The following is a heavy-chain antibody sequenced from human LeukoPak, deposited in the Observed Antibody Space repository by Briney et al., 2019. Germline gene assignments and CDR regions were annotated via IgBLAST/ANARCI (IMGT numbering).Heavy chain of an antibody. Sequence: PGGSLRLSCAASGFTFSSYGMSWVRQAPGKGLEWVSAISGSGGSTYYADSVKGRFTISRDNSKNTLYLQMNSLRAEDTAVYYCAKDWNYYDSSGYYNSLYYFDYWGQGTLVTVSS. CDR2: ISGSGGST. V-gene: IGHV3-23*01. CDR1: GFTFSSYG. CDR3: AKDWNYYDSSGYYNSLYYFDY. J-gene: IGHJ4*02. D-gene: IGHD3-22*01.